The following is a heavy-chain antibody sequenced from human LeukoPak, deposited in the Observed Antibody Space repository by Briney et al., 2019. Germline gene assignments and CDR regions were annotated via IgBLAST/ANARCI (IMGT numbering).Heavy chain of an antibody. CDR3: ARAALLWFGELSPNWFDP. J-gene: IGHJ5*02. Sequence: ASVKVSCKASGYTFTSYGISWVRQAPGQGLEWMGWISAYNGNTNYAQKLQGRVTMTTDTSTSTAYMELRSLRSDDTAVYYCARAALLWFGELSPNWFDPWGQGTLVTVSS. CDR1: GYTFTSYG. V-gene: IGHV1-18*01. CDR2: ISAYNGNT. D-gene: IGHD3-10*01.